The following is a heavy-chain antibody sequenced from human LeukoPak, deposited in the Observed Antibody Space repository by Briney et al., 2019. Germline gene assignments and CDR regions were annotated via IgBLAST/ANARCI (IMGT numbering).Heavy chain of an antibody. V-gene: IGHV1-2*02. CDR3: AKRGGALSH. CDR2: INPNSGDT. Sequence: ASVKVSCKASGYLFTGFYIHWVRQVRGQGLEWMGWINPNSGDTKSAPKFQGRVAMTRVTSSNTAYMGMSGLTPDDTAIYYCAKRGGALSHWGQGTPVTVTS. J-gene: IGHJ4*02. D-gene: IGHD2-21*01. CDR1: GYLFTGFY.